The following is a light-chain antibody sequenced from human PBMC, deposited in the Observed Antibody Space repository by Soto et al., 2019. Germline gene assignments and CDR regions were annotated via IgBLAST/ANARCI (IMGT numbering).Light chain of an antibody. J-gene: IGLJ2*01. CDR1: NIGSKS. V-gene: IGLV3-21*02. CDR2: DDS. Sequence: SYELTQPPSVSVAPGQTARITCGGNNIGSKSVHWYQQKPGQALVVVVFDDSDRPSGIPERFAGSNSGNTATLTISRVEVGDEADYYCQVWDSSSEHAVFGGGTQLTVL. CDR3: QVWDSSSEHAV.